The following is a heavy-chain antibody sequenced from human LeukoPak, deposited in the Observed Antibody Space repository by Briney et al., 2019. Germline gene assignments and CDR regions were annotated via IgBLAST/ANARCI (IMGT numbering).Heavy chain of an antibody. CDR3: ARDYCSSTSCYPDV. V-gene: IGHV3-74*01. CDR1: GFTFSNYW. Sequence: GGSLRLSCAASGFTFSNYWMHWVRQAPGKGLVWVLRITSDGSTTSYADSVKGRFTISRDNAKNTLYLQMNRLRAEDTAVYYCARDYCSSTSCYPDVWGKGTTVTVSS. D-gene: IGHD2-2*01. CDR2: ITSDGSTT. J-gene: IGHJ6*04.